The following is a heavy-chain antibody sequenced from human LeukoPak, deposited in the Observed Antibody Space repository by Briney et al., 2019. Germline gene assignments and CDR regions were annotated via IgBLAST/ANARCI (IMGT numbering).Heavy chain of an antibody. CDR1: GFTFSSYA. Sequence: PGGSLRLSCAASGFTFSSYAMSWVRQAPGKGLEWVSAISGSGGSTYYADSVKGRFTISRDNPKIPLYLQMNGLRAEDTAVYCGSKVVVLRGAYFDYWGQGTLVTVSS. CDR3: SKVVVLRGAYFDY. J-gene: IGHJ4*02. D-gene: IGHD2-15*01. CDR2: ISGSGGST. V-gene: IGHV3-23*01.